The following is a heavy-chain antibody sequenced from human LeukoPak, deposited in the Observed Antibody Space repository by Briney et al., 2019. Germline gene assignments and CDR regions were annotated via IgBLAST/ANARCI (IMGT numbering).Heavy chain of an antibody. CDR1: GYTFTSYY. CDR3: ARNSFEYYYDSSGYYYPDY. V-gene: IGHV1-46*01. J-gene: IGHJ4*02. CDR2: INPSGGST. D-gene: IGHD3-22*01. Sequence: ASVKVSCKASGYTFTSYYMHWVRQAPGRGLEWMGIINPSGGSTSYAQKFQGRVTMTRDTSTSTVYMELSSLRSEDTAVYYCARNSFEYYYDSSGYYYPDYWGQGTLVTVSS.